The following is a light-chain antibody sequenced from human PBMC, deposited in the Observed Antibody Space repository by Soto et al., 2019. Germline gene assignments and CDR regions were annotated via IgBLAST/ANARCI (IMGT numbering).Light chain of an antibody. V-gene: IGKV3-15*01. CDR3: QQYNKGPVT. CDR2: GAS. Sequence: EIVMTQSPATLSVSPGERATLSCRASQSISSNLAWYQQKPGQAPRLLIYGASTRATGIPARFSGSGSGTEFTLTISSLQSEDFALYYCQQYNKGPVTFGQGTKVDI. CDR1: QSISSN. J-gene: IGKJ1*01.